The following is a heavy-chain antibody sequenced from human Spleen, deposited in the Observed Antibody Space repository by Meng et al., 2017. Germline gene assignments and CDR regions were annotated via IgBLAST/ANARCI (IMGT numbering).Heavy chain of an antibody. J-gene: IGHJ4*02. CDR3: ANPPGIAAAGKGDY. Sequence: GESLKISCAASGFSFSTYSMHWVRQAPGKGLEWVSAISGSGGSTYYADSVKGRFTISRDNSENTLYLQMNILRAEDTAVYYCANPPGIAAAGKGDYWGQGTLVTVSS. V-gene: IGHV3-23*01. CDR2: ISGSGGST. CDR1: GFSFSTYS. D-gene: IGHD6-13*01.